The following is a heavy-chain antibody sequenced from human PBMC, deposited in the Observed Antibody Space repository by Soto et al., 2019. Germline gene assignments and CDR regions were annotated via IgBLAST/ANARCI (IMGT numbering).Heavy chain of an antibody. CDR3: AKQTVELSLGGFDP. CDR1: GYTFANYY. V-gene: IGHV1-46*01. J-gene: IGHJ5*02. CDR2: INPSGGAT. D-gene: IGHD3-16*01. Sequence: QVRLVQSGAEVQNPGASVKLSCEASGYTFANYYVHWVRQAPGQGLQWMGKINPSGGATTYAQKFQGRVTISWDASAKSVYMDMRSLSGDDTAVYYCAKQTVELSLGGFDPWGKGTLVTVSS.